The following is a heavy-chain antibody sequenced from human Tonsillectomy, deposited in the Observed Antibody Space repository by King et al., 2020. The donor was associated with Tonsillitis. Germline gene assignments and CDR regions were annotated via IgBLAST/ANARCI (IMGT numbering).Heavy chain of an antibody. D-gene: IGHD3-16*01. J-gene: IGHJ3*02. Sequence: LQLQESGPGLVKPSETLSLTCTVSGGSISSSNYYWGWIRQPPGKGLEWIGSIFYSGSTSYNPALKGRVTISVDTSRNQFSLKLSSVTAPDTAVYYCARLTYYDYVWGTYLDAFDIWGQGTMVTVSS. V-gene: IGHV4-39*01. CDR1: GGSISSSNYY. CDR3: ARLTYYDYVWGTYLDAFDI. CDR2: IFYSGST.